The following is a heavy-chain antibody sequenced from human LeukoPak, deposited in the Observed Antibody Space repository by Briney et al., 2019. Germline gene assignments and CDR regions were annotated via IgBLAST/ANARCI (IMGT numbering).Heavy chain of an antibody. Sequence: GGSVKVSCKASGYTFTGYYMHWVRQAPGQGLEWMGWINPNSGGTNYAQKFQGRVTMTRDTSISTAYMDMSSLRSDDTAVYYCARGGSVHNWNYGNYYMDVWGKGTTVTVSS. D-gene: IGHD1-7*01. J-gene: IGHJ6*03. CDR3: ARGGSVHNWNYGNYYMDV. V-gene: IGHV1-2*02. CDR1: GYTFTGYY. CDR2: INPNSGGT.